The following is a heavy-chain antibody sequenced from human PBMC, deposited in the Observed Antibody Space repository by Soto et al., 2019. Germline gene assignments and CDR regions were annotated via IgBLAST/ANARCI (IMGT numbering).Heavy chain of an antibody. V-gene: IGHV4-4*02. CDR3: ARARATIAAAAIFDC. CDR2: VYRTGST. Sequence: QVQLQESGPGLVKPSGTLSLTCAVSGGSISTSNWWSWVRQPPGKGLERIGEVYRTGSTNYNPSLESRLTISVDKSKNQFSLKLTSVTAADTAVYYCARARATIAAAAIFDCWGQGTLVTVSS. D-gene: IGHD6-13*01. CDR1: GGSISTSNW. J-gene: IGHJ4*02.